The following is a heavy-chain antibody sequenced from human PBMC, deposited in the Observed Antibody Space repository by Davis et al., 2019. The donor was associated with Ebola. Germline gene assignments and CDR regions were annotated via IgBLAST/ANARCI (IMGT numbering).Heavy chain of an antibody. Sequence: SETLSLTCAVSGGSISSSNWWRWVRQPPGKGLEWIGEIYHSGSTNYNLSLRSRVTISVDKSKNQFSLKLSSVTAADTAVYYCARNRGYPVVAATVLYYYYGMDVWGQGTTVTVSS. CDR2: IYHSGST. D-gene: IGHD2-15*01. J-gene: IGHJ6*02. V-gene: IGHV4-4*02. CDR1: GGSISSSNW. CDR3: ARNRGYPVVAATVLYYYYGMDV.